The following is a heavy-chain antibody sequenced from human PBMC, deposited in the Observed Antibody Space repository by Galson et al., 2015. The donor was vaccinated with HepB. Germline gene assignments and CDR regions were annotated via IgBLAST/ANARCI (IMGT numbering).Heavy chain of an antibody. CDR2: IYDTGST. J-gene: IGHJ4*02. Sequence: SETLSLTCTVSGGSISGYYWSWIRQPPGKGLEWIAYIYDTGSTYYNPSLKSRVTISVDTSKKQFFLKLRSVTAADTAVYYCARRYNGYFDYWGQGTLVTVSS. CDR3: ARRYNGYFDY. V-gene: IGHV4-59*08. D-gene: IGHD3-10*01. CDR1: GGSISGYY.